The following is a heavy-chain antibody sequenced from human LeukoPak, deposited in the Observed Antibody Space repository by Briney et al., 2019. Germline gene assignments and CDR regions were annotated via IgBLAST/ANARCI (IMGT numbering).Heavy chain of an antibody. D-gene: IGHD3-3*01. CDR3: ARDEYDFWSGYTGHYYYYYMDV. CDR1: GFTFSSYW. V-gene: IGHV3-7*01. CDR2: IKQDGSEK. J-gene: IGHJ6*03. Sequence: PGGSLRLSCAASGFTFSSYWMSWVRQAPGKGLEWVANIKQDGSEKYYVDSVKGRFTISRDNAKNSLYLQMNSLRAEDTAVYYCARDEYDFWSGYTGHYYYYYMDVWGKGTTVTVSS.